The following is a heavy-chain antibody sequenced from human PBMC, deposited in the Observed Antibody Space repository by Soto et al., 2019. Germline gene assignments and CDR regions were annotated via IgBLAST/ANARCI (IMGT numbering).Heavy chain of an antibody. CDR1: GYTFTGYY. V-gene: IGHV1-2*04. D-gene: IGHD6-6*01. J-gene: IGHJ6*02. CDR2: INPNSGGT. CDR3: ARLGEVAALYYYGMDV. Sequence: VASVKVSCKASGYTFTGYYMHWVRQAPGQGLEWMGWINPNSGGTNYARKFQGWVTMTRDTSISTAYMELSRLRSDDTAMYYCARLGEVAALYYYGMDVWGQGTTVTVSS.